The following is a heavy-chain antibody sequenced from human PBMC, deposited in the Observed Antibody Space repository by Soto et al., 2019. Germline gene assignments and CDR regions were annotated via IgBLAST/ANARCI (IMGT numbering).Heavy chain of an antibody. D-gene: IGHD6-13*01. Sequence: GGSLRLSCAASGFTFSSYAMHWVRQAPGKGLEYVSAISSNGGSTYYANSVKGRFTISRDNSKNTLYLQMGSLRAEDMAVYYCARSRNIAAAGLDYWGQGTLVTVSS. CDR3: ARSRNIAAAGLDY. CDR2: ISSNGGST. CDR1: GFTFSSYA. J-gene: IGHJ4*02. V-gene: IGHV3-64*01.